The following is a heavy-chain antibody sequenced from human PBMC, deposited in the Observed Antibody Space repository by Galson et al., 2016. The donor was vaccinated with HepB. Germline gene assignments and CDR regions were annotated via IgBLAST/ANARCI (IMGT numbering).Heavy chain of an antibody. D-gene: IGHD5-12*01. CDR3: ARSQIVATSTGFAY. V-gene: IGHV1-69*13. Sequence: SVKVSCKASGGIFSSYAMSWVRQAPGHGLEWMGGIIRMFGTVNYARKFQGRVTISADDSASTVYMGLSGLRSDDTAVYYCARSQIVATSTGFAYWGQGTRVTVSP. CDR1: GGIFSSYA. CDR2: IIRMFGTV. J-gene: IGHJ4*02.